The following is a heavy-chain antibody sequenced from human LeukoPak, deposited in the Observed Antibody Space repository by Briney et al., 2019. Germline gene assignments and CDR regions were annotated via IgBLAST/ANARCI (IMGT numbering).Heavy chain of an antibody. CDR1: SGSFSGYY. Sequence: SETLSLTCAVYSGSFSGYYWSWIRQPPGRGLEWIGEINHSGSTNYNPSLKSRVTISVDTSKNQFSLKVSSVTAADTAVYYCARVFDSGSQAYFYYMDVWGKGTTVTIFS. V-gene: IGHV4-34*01. CDR3: ARVFDSGSQAYFYYMDV. D-gene: IGHD3-10*01. J-gene: IGHJ6*03. CDR2: INHSGST.